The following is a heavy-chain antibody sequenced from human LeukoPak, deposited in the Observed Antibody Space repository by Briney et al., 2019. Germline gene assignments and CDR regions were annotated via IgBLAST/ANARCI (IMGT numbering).Heavy chain of an antibody. Sequence: GESLKISCKGSGYSFTNYWISWVRQMPGKGLELMGIIYPGDSDTRYSPSFQGQVTISADKSINTAYLQWSSLKASDTAMYYCARRSGSHLYYFDYWGQGTLVTVSS. D-gene: IGHD1-26*01. CDR3: ARRSGSHLYYFDY. CDR2: IYPGDSDT. CDR1: GYSFTNYW. J-gene: IGHJ4*02. V-gene: IGHV5-51*01.